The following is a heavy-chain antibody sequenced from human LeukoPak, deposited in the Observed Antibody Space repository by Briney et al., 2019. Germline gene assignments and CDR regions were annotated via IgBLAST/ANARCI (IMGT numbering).Heavy chain of an antibody. V-gene: IGHV3-48*03. CDR3: ARDYGGSSPFDY. D-gene: IGHD4-23*01. CDR2: ISSSGSTI. CDR1: GLTFSSYE. Sequence: GGSLRLSCAASGLTFSSYEMHWVRQAPGKGLEWASYISSSGSTIYYADSVKGRFTISRDNAKNSLYLQMNSLRAEDTAVYYCARDYGGSSPFDYWGQGTLVTVSS. J-gene: IGHJ4*02.